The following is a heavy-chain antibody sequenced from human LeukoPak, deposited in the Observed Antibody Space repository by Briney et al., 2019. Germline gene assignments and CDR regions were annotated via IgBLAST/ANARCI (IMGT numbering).Heavy chain of an antibody. J-gene: IGHJ3*02. CDR3: ARDYYDSSGYYSRAFDI. CDR1: GGSISSGDYY. CDR2: LYYSGST. Sequence: SETLSLTCTVSGGSISSGDYYWSWIRQPPGKGLEWIGYLYYSGSTYYNPSLKSRVTMSLDTSKNQFSLKLSSVTAADTAVYYCARDYYDSSGYYSRAFDIRGQGTMVTVSS. D-gene: IGHD3-22*01. V-gene: IGHV4-30-4*01.